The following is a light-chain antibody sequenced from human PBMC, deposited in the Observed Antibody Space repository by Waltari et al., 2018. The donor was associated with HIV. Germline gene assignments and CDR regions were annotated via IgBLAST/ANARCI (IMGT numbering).Light chain of an antibody. CDR1: RTNIGAGYD. V-gene: IGLV1-40*01. CDR3: QSYDTSLGGWV. CDR2: RNV. Sequence: QSVLTQPPSVSGAPGQRVTISCTGSRTNIGAGYDVHWYQQLPGTAPKLLIFRNVNRHSGVPDRFSGSKSGTSASLAITGLQAEDEADFYCQSYDTSLGGWVFGGGTKLTVL. J-gene: IGLJ3*02.